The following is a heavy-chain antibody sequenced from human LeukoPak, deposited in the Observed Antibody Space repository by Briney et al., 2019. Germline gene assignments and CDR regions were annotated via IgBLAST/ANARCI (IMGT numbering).Heavy chain of an antibody. CDR2: ISWNSGSI. V-gene: IGHV3-9*01. J-gene: IGHJ4*02. D-gene: IGHD6-19*01. CDR1: GFTFDDYA. CDR3: AKDYGGYSSGWYYFDY. Sequence: GGSLRLSCAASGFTFDDYAMHWVRQAPGKGLEWVAGISWNSGSIGYADSVKGPFTISRDNAQNSLSMQMNTLRPEATALYYCAKDYGGYSSGWYYFDYWGQGTLVTVSS.